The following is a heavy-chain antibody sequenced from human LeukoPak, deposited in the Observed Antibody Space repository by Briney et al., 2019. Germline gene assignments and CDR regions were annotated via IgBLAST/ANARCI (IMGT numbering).Heavy chain of an antibody. CDR3: ARDFSHRPDSSSWYHLYYYYYMDV. V-gene: IGHV3-20*01. J-gene: IGHJ6*03. CDR1: GFTFSRYS. CDR2: LNWNGAST. Sequence: PGGSLRLSCAASGFTFSRYSMNWVRQAPGKGLEWVSGLNWNGASTGYADSVKGRFTISRDNAKNSLYLQMNSLRAEDTALYHCARDFSHRPDSSSWYHLYYYYYMDVWGKGTTVTVSS. D-gene: IGHD6-13*01.